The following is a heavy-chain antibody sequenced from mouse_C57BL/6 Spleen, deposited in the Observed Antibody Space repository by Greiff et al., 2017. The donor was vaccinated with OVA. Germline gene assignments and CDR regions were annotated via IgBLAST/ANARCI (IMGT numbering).Heavy chain of an antibody. V-gene: IGHV5-4*03. Sequence: EVKLMESGGGLVKPGGSLKLSCAASGFTFSSYAMSWVRQTPEKRLEWVATISNGGSYTYYPDNVKGRFTISRDNAKNNLYLQMSHLKSEDTAMYYCARGLWDYWGKGTTLTVSS. CDR3: ARGLWDY. CDR2: ISNGGSYT. J-gene: IGHJ2*01. CDR1: GFTFSSYA. D-gene: IGHD6-1*01.